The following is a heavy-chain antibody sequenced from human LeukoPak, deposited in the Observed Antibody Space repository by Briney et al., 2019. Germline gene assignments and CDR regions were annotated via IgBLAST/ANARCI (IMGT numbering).Heavy chain of an antibody. Sequence: PSETLSLTCAVYGGSFSGYFWSWFRQPAGKGLEWIGRIYSSGSTNYNPSLRSRVTMSIDTSKNQFSLKLSSVTAADTAVYFCARGPYSYDSSGAFDIWGQGTMVTVSS. CDR2: IYSSGST. J-gene: IGHJ3*02. D-gene: IGHD3-22*01. CDR1: GGSFSGYF. CDR3: ARGPYSYDSSGAFDI. V-gene: IGHV4-59*10.